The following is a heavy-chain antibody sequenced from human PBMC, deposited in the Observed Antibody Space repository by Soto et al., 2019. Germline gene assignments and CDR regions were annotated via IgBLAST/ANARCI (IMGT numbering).Heavy chain of an antibody. J-gene: IGHJ4*02. CDR1: GDSMRGYHFY. CDR3: DYGSSSAWIDY. CDR2: AYFSGGNT. V-gene: IGHV4-39*01. D-gene: IGHD3-10*01. Sequence: SETLSLTCSVSGDSMRGYHFYWGWIRQAPGKGLEWIGSAYFSGGNTYYSPSLKSRVSISVDTSKNEFSLRLTSLTAADTAVYFCDYGSSSAWIDYSGQGTLVTVS.